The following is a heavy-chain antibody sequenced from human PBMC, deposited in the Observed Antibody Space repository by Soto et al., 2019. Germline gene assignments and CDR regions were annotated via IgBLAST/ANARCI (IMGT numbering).Heavy chain of an antibody. J-gene: IGHJ6*02. CDR3: ARWLGDRSGLYDYNYGIDV. Sequence: GESLEIFCTASGYSFPNYWIGWVRQVPGQCLEWMVVIYPGDYDTRYSPSFQGQVNITANPSISTAFLQWTSLKAADTAMYYCARWLGDRSGLYDYNYGIDVWGQG. V-gene: IGHV5-51*01. CDR1: GYSFPNYW. D-gene: IGHD3-16*01. CDR2: IYPGDYDT.